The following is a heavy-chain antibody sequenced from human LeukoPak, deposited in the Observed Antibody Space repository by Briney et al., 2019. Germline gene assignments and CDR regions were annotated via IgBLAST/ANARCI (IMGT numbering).Heavy chain of an antibody. V-gene: IGHV3-11*01. CDR1: GFTFSDYY. D-gene: IGHD3-16*01. Sequence: GGSLRLSCTASGFTFSDYYMTWIGQAPGKGLEGLSYSSTSGDITSYADSVKGRFTISRDNAKKSLYLQIDSLRAEDTAIYYCARDRQFRLHDPWGQGILVTVSS. CDR3: ARDRQFRLHDP. J-gene: IGHJ5*02. CDR2: SSTSGDIT.